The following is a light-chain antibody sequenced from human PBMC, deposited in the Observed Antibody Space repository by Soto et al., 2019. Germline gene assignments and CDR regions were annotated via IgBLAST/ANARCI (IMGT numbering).Light chain of an antibody. J-gene: IGKJ4*01. CDR1: QGIGDT. CDR3: QHYVNWPLT. CDR2: DTS. V-gene: IGKV3-15*01. Sequence: EIVMTQSPATLSVSPGEVATLSCRASQGIGDTLAWYQQKPGQTPRLLIYDTSIRATGVPARFSGCRSGAEFTLTISSPQSEDFAVYYCQHYVNWPLTFGGGTKVDIK.